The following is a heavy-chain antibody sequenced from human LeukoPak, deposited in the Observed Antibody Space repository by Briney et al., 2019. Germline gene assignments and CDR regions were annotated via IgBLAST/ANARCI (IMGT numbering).Heavy chain of an antibody. D-gene: IGHD3-3*01. CDR2: IRYDGSNK. CDR3: ASGRFLEWLFPPFDY. Sequence: PGGSLRLSCAASGFTFSSYGMHWVRQAPGKGLEWVAFIRYDGSNKYYADSVKGRFTISRDNSKNTLYLQMNSLRAEDTAVYYCASGRFLEWLFPPFDYWGQGTLVTVSS. V-gene: IGHV3-30*02. J-gene: IGHJ4*02. CDR1: GFTFSSYG.